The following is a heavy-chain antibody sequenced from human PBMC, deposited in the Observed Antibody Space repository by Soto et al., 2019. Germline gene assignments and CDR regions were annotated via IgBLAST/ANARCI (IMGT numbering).Heavy chain of an antibody. CDR3: ARVVSVPPACRERDPDNNPVRA. Sequence: SAPLIVTSTFSCHSMLSYYWSWFRQPPGQELEWIGYIYYSGSTTYNPSLRSRVTMSVDTSKNQFSLRLSSVTAADTAVYYCARVVSVPPACRERDPDNNPVRAWSKG. CDR1: CHSMLSYY. J-gene: IGHJ6*03. CDR2: IYYSGST. V-gene: IGHV4-59*01. D-gene: IGHD3-16*02.